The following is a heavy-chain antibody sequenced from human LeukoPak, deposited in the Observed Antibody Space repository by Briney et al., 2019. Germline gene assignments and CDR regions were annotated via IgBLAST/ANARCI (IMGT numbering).Heavy chain of an antibody. CDR3: ARDYNYHNSGFFGY. Sequence: SETLSLTCTVSGDSISSYYLSWIRQPAEKGLEWIGRIYSSGSTNYNPSLKSRVTMSADTSKNQFSLRLSSLTAADTAVYFCARDYNYHNSGFFGYWGQGTLGTVSS. CDR1: GDSISSYY. J-gene: IGHJ4*02. V-gene: IGHV4-4*07. D-gene: IGHD3-22*01. CDR2: IYSSGST.